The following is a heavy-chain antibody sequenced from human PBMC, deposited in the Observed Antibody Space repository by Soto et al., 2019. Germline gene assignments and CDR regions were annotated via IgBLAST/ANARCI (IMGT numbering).Heavy chain of an antibody. CDR3: AKIGSTYYYDSSGYYYFDY. V-gene: IGHV3-30*18. D-gene: IGHD3-22*01. Sequence: QVQLVESGGGVVQPGRSLRLSCAASGFTFSSYGMHWVRQAPGKGLEWVAVISYDGSNKYYADSVKGRFTISRDNSKNTLYLQMNSLRAEDTAVYYCAKIGSTYYYDSSGYYYFDYWGQGTLVTVSS. J-gene: IGHJ4*02. CDR2: ISYDGSNK. CDR1: GFTFSSYG.